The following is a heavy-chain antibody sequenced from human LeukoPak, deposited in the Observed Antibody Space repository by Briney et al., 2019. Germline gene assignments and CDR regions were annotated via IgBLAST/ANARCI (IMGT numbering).Heavy chain of an antibody. CDR3: ARERDGSGTQRGLNY. D-gene: IGHD3-10*01. J-gene: IGHJ4*02. V-gene: IGHV4-59*12. Sequence: SETLSLTCTVSGGSISSYYWSWIRQPPGKGLEWIGYIYYSGSTNYNPSLKSRVTISVDTSKNQFSLKLSSVTAADTAVYYCARERDGSGTQRGLNYWGQGTLVTVSS. CDR1: GGSISSYY. CDR2: IYYSGST.